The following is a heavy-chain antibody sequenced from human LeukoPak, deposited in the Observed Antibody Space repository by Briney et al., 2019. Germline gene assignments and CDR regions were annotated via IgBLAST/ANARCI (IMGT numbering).Heavy chain of an antibody. CDR2: INHSGST. D-gene: IGHD5-18*01. Sequence: KPSETLSLTCAVYGGSFSGYYWSWIRQPPGKGLEWIGEINHSGSTNYNPSLKSRVTISVDTSKNQFSLKLSSVTAADTAVYYCARSGYSYRFDYWGQGTLVTVSS. CDR3: ARSGYSYRFDY. V-gene: IGHV4-34*01. CDR1: GGSFSGYY. J-gene: IGHJ4*02.